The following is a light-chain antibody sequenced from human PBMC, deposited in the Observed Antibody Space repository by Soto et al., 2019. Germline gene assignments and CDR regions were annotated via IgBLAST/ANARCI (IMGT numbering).Light chain of an antibody. CDR1: PSVSSN. CDR2: GAS. V-gene: IGKV3-15*01. CDR3: YQYHKYSHYLYT. J-gene: IGKJ2*01. Sequence: EIVVTQSPATLSVSPGERVTLSCRASPSVSSNLAWYQQKPGQAPRLLIYGASIRASDIPARFSGSGSGTAFTVSINSLQSEEFAFYYCYQYHKYSHYLYTFGQGTKLDI.